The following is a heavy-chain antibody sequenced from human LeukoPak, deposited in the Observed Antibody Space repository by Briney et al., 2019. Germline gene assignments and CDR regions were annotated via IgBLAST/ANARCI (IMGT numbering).Heavy chain of an antibody. CDR3: ARDGSGSYYISNWFDP. V-gene: IGHV3-33*08. J-gene: IGHJ5*02. D-gene: IGHD3-10*01. CDR2: IWYDGSNK. CDR1: GSTFSSYG. Sequence: GRSLRLSCAASGSTFSSYGMHWVRQAPGKGLEWVAVIWYDGSNKYYADSVKGRFTISRDNSKNTLYLQMNSLRAEDTAVYYCARDGSGSYYISNWFDPWGQGTLVTVSS.